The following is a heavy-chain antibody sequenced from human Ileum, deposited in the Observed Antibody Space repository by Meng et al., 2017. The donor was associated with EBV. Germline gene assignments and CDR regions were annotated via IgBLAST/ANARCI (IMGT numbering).Heavy chain of an antibody. CDR2: ISAYSGNT. CDR3: ARVEVGITSGDY. V-gene: IGHV1-18*01. J-gene: IGHJ4*02. CDR1: GYTLNNYG. Sequence: QDQLAKCGGEGKKSGTYVNILCKVAGYTLNNYGNTGVRQAPGQGLEWMGWISAYSGNTNYAQTLQGRVTMTTDTSTSTAYMELGSLRSDDTAVYYCARVEVGITSGDYWGQGTLVTVSS. D-gene: IGHD1-26*01.